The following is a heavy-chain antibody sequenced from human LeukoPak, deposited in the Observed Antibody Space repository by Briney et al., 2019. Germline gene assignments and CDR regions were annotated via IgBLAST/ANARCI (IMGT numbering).Heavy chain of an antibody. V-gene: IGHV3-23*01. CDR2: ISGSGGST. CDR1: RFTFSKYA. D-gene: IGHD1-26*01. J-gene: IGHJ4*02. Sequence: GGSLRLSCAASRFTFSKYAMSWVRQAPGKGLEWVSAISGSGGSTYYADSVGRFSISRDNANNTLYLQMTSLRADDTAVYYCAKEGRGMGATTIDSWGQGTLVTVSS. CDR3: AKEGRGMGATTIDS.